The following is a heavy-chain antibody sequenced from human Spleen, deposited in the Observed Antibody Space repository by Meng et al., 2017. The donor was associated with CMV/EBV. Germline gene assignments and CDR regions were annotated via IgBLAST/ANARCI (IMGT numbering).Heavy chain of an antibody. Sequence: GGSLRLSCAASRITFSNYGMHWVRQAPGKGLEGVAFIRYDGSNENDADSVKGRFTISRDNSKNTLYLQMNSLRAEDTAVYYCAKDRYSGFNVGGSPDSWGQGTLVTVSS. CDR3: AKDRYSGFNVGGSPDS. CDR1: RITFSNYG. J-gene: IGHJ4*02. V-gene: IGHV3-30*02. CDR2: IRYDGSNE. D-gene: IGHD5-12*01.